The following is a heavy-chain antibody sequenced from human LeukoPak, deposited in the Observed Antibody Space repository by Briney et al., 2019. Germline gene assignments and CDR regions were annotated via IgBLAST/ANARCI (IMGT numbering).Heavy chain of an antibody. V-gene: IGHV4-4*02. D-gene: IGHD2-2*01. CDR3: ARGQTVPAATDYYYYGMDV. CDR2: IYHSGST. CDR1: GGSISSSNW. Sequence: SETLSLTCAVYGGSISSSNWLSWVRQPPGQWLEWIGEIYHSGSTNYNPSLKSRVTISVDKSKNQFSLKLSSVTAADTAVYYCARGQTVPAATDYYYYGMDVWGKGTTVTVSS. J-gene: IGHJ6*04.